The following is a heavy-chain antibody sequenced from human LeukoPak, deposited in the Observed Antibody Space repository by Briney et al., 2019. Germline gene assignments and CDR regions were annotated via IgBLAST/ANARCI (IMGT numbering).Heavy chain of an antibody. CDR2: IYSGGST. J-gene: IGHJ4*02. D-gene: IGHD3-10*01. V-gene: IGHV3-66*01. CDR3: ARATITADPYYYGSGSYDY. Sequence: GGSLRLSCAASGFTVSSNYMSWVRQAPGKGLEWVSVIYSGGSTYYADSVKGRFTISRDNSKNTLYLQMNSLRAEDTAVYYCARATITADPYYYGSGSYDYWGQGTLVTVSS. CDR1: GFTVSSNY.